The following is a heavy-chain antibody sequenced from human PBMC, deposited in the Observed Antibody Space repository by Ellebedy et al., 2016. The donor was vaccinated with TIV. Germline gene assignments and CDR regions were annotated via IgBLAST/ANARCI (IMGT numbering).Heavy chain of an antibody. CDR1: GGSISPYY. CDR2: ISYTGST. CDR3: ARGGVTWNRGLITALLRYFDN. D-gene: IGHD3-10*01. J-gene: IGHJ4*02. Sequence: SETLSLXXTVSGGSISPYYWSWIRQPPGKKLESIGYISYTGSTNNSPSLKSRVTISVDTSKSQFSLKLTSVTAADTAVYYCARGGVTWNRGLITALLRYFDNWGQGTLVTVSS. V-gene: IGHV4-59*12.